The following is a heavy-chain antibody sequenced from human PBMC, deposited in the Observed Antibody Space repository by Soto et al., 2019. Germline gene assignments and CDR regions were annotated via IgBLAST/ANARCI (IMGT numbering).Heavy chain of an antibody. Sequence: QVQLVESGGGVVQPGRSLRLSCETSGFTFSSYGIHWFRQAPGKGLEWVAVIWYDGSKKDYADYVKDRFPISRDNSKDKLDLQMDSLRAEDTAVYYCAYRSPALDYWGQGTLVTVSS. V-gene: IGHV3-33*01. CDR1: GFTFSSYG. CDR3: AYRSPALDY. D-gene: IGHD2-2*01. J-gene: IGHJ4*02. CDR2: IWYDGSKK.